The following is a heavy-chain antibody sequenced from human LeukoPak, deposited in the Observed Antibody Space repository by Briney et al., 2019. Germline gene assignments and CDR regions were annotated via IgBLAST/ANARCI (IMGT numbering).Heavy chain of an antibody. CDR3: AREKKNYYYGSGSYYNWFDP. J-gene: IGHJ5*02. V-gene: IGHV1-69*05. CDR2: IIPIFGTA. Sequence: SVKVSCKASGGTFSSYAISWVRQAPGQGLEWMGGIIPIFGTANYAQKFQGRVTITTDESTSTAYMELSSLRSGDTAVYYCAREKKNYYYGSGSYYNWFDPWGQGTLVTVSS. D-gene: IGHD3-10*01. CDR1: GGTFSSYA.